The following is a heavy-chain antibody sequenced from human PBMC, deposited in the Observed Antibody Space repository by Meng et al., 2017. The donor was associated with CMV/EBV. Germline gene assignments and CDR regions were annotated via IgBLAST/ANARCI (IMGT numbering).Heavy chain of an antibody. D-gene: IGHD4-17*01. CDR3: ARGSIRVDYGDYLGY. Sequence: ASVKVSCKASGYTFTSYYMHWVRQAPGQGLEGMGIINPSGGSTSYAQKFQGRVTMTRDTSTSTVYMELSSLRSEDTAVYYCARGSIRVDYGDYLGYWGQGTLVTVSS. V-gene: IGHV1-46*01. CDR1: GYTFTSYY. J-gene: IGHJ4*02. CDR2: INPSGGST.